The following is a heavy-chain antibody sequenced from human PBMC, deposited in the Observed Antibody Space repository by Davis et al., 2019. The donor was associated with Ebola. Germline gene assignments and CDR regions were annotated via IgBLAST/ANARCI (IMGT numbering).Heavy chain of an antibody. D-gene: IGHD3-3*01. CDR2: IGPSGTDI. J-gene: IGHJ4*02. V-gene: IGHV3-48*03. Sequence: PGGSLRLSCAASGFIFSSYEMTWVRQAPGGGLEWISYIGPSGTDIAYADSVRGRFTISRDNAKNSLYLQMNSLRAEDTAVYYCANLEWVNPDYWGQGVVVTVSS. CDR3: ANLEWVNPDY. CDR1: GFIFSSYE.